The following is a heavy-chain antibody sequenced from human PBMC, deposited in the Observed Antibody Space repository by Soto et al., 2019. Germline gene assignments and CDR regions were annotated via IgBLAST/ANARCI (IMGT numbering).Heavy chain of an antibody. J-gene: IGHJ4*02. CDR2: IYYTGST. Sequence: SETLSLTCTVSGGSISSGFRYWSWIRQPPGKGLEWLGYIYYTGSTYSNPSLKSRVTISVDTSKNQISLNLSSVTAADTAVYYCARDSDGYTSFDNWGQGTLVTVSS. D-gene: IGHD5-18*01. V-gene: IGHV4-30-4*01. CDR1: GGSISSGFRY. CDR3: ARDSDGYTSFDN.